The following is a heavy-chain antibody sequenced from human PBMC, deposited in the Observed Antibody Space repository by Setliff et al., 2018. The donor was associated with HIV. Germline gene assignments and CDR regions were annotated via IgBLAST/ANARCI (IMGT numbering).Heavy chain of an antibody. CDR2: IDRSSSTI. CDR3: VDPYHWSY. Sequence: GGSLRLSCAASGFTLTDYGMNWVRQAPGKGLEWVSYIDRSSSTIYYADSVKGRFTISRDNAKNSLYLQMNSLRAEETAVYYCVDPYHWSYWGQGTLVTVSS. CDR1: GFTLTDYG. D-gene: IGHD1-20*01. V-gene: IGHV3-48*01. J-gene: IGHJ4*02.